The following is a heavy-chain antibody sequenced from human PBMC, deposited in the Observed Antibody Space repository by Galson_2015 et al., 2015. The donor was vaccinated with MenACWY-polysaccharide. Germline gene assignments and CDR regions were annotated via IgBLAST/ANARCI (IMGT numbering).Heavy chain of an antibody. CDR3: AREGLVEAFDH. Sequence: SLRLSCATSGFIFTNHWMSWVRQAPGKGLEWVANIRQDGFEKYHVDSVKGRFTISRDNAENSVFLQMNSLRVEDTAVYYCAREGLVEAFDHWGQGALVTVSS. CDR2: IRQDGFEK. J-gene: IGHJ4*02. D-gene: IGHD2-8*02. CDR1: GFIFTNHW. V-gene: IGHV3-7*01.